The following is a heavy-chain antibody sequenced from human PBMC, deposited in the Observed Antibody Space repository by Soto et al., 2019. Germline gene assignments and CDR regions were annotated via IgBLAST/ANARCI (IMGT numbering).Heavy chain of an antibody. V-gene: IGHV3-64*01. J-gene: IGHJ3*02. Sequence: GGSLRLSCAASGFTFSSYAMHWVRQAPGKGLEYVSAISSNGGSTYYANSVKGRFTISRDNSKNTLYLQMGSLRAEDMAAYYCARDRQDCSSTSCYVSPDAFDIWGQGTMVTVSS. CDR3: ARDRQDCSSTSCYVSPDAFDI. D-gene: IGHD2-2*01. CDR1: GFTFSSYA. CDR2: ISSNGGST.